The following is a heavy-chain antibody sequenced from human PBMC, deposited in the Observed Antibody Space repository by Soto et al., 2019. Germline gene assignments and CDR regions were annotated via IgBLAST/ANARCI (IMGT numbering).Heavy chain of an antibody. D-gene: IGHD2-2*01. Sequence: QVQLQESGPGLVKPSGTLSLTCAVSGGSISSSNWWSWVRQPPGKGLGWIGEIFHNGNTYSNPSLTGRVTMSVAKSKTQSSLNLNSVPAADTAVYYCASRTSAMDVWGQGTTVTVSS. CDR1: GGSISSSNW. J-gene: IGHJ6*02. CDR2: IFHNGNT. CDR3: ASRTSAMDV. V-gene: IGHV4-4*02.